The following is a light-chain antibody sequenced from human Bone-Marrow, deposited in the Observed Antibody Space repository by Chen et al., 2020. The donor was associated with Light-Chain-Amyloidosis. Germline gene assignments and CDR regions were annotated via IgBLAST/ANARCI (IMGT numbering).Light chain of an antibody. CDR1: SSDVGGYSY. Sequence: QSALTQPPSASGSPGQSVTISCTGTSSDVGGYSYVSWYQQHPGKAPKLMIYEVSKRPSGVSNRFSGSKSGNTASLTISGLQAEDEADYYCCSYAGSSTFYVFGTGTKVTVL. CDR2: EVS. V-gene: IGLV2-23*02. J-gene: IGLJ1*01. CDR3: CSYAGSSTFYV.